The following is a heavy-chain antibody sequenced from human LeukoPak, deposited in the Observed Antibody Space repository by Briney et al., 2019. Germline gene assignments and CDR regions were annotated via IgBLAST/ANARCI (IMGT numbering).Heavy chain of an antibody. V-gene: IGHV4-34*01. D-gene: IGHD6-13*01. Sequence: SETLSLTCAVYGVSFSGYYWSWIRQPPGKGLEWIGEINHSGSTNYNPSLKSRVTISVDTSKNQFSLKLSSVTAADTAVYYCAVVEYSSSWYDYWGQGTLVTVSS. CDR3: AVVEYSSSWYDY. CDR1: GVSFSGYY. CDR2: INHSGST. J-gene: IGHJ4*02.